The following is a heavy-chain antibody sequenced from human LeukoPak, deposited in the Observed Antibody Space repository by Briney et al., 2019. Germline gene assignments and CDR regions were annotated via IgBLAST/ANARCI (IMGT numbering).Heavy chain of an antibody. D-gene: IGHD4-17*01. CDR1: GFTFSSYA. CDR2: IPYDGSNK. Sequence: GGSLRLSCAASGFTFSSYAMHWVRQAPGKGLEWVALIPYDGSNKYYADSVKGRFTVSRDNSKNTLYLQMNSLRAEDTAVYYCAKDIDNGDYVVYWGQGTLVTVSS. CDR3: AKDIDNGDYVVY. V-gene: IGHV3-30-3*02. J-gene: IGHJ4*02.